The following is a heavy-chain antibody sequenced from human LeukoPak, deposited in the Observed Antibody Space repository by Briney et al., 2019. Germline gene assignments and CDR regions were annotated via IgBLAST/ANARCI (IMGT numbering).Heavy chain of an antibody. CDR2: IYHSGST. J-gene: IGHJ5*02. V-gene: IGHV4-34*01. Sequence: SETLSLTCAVYGGSFSGYYWSWIRQPPGKGLEWIGSIYHSGSTYYNPSLKSRVTISVDTSKNQFSLKLSSVTAADTAVYYCARTGYSSGWFGGDWFDPWGQGTLVTVSS. CDR3: ARTGYSSGWFGGDWFDP. CDR1: GGSFSGYY. D-gene: IGHD6-19*01.